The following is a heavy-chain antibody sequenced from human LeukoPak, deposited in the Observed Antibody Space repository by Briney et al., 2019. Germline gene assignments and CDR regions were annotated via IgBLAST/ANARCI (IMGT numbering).Heavy chain of an antibody. J-gene: IGHJ3*02. CDR1: GYIFISYG. D-gene: IGHD6-13*01. CDR2: IRAYNGNT. CDR3: ARARIAAADLDAFDI. Sequence: ASVKVSCKASGYIFISYGISWVRQAPGQGLEWMGWIRAYNGNTNYVQKLQGRVTMTTDTSTSTAYMELRSLRSDVTAVYFCARARIAAADLDAFDIWGQGTMVTVSS. V-gene: IGHV1-18*01.